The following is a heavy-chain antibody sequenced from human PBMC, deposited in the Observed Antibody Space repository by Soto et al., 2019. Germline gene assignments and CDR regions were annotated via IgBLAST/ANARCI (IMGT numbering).Heavy chain of an antibody. D-gene: IGHD6-6*01. J-gene: IGHJ4*02. CDR1: GGSFNGYY. V-gene: IGHV4-34*01. CDR3: ARDSSSNHDY. Sequence: PSETLSPTCAVYGGSFNGYYWSWIRQPPGKGLEWIGEINHSGSTNYNPSLKSRVTISVDTSKNQFSLKLSSVTAADTAVYYCARDSSSNHDYWGQGTLVTVSS. CDR2: INHSGST.